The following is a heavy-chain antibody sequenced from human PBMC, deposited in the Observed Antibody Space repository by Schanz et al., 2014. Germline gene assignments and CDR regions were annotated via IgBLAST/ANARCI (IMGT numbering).Heavy chain of an antibody. V-gene: IGHV1-18*01. CDR3: ARDISAYVGNCFDY. Sequence: QVQLVQSGAEVKKPGASVKVSCKASGYTFSSYGITWVRQAPGQGLEWMGWINGYNGHTLYAQKFQGRVTMTTDTSTSTSYMELTSLRFDDTAVYYCARDISAYVGNCFDYWGQGTLVTVSS. D-gene: IGHD5-12*01. J-gene: IGHJ4*02. CDR1: GYTFSSYG. CDR2: INGYNGHT.